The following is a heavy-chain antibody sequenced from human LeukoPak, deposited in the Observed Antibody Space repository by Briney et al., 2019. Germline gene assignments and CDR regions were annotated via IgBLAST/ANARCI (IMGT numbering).Heavy chain of an antibody. V-gene: IGHV3-23*01. CDR1: GFTFSSYA. CDR3: AEDVAGVRGVRGGFDY. CDR2: IGGSGVST. D-gene: IGHD3-10*01. Sequence: GGSLRLSCAASGFTFSSYAMSWVRQAPGKGLEWVSAIGGSGVSTYYADSVKGRFTISRDNSKNTLYLQMNSLRAEDTAIYYCAEDVAGVRGVRGGFDYWGQGTLVTVSS. J-gene: IGHJ4*02.